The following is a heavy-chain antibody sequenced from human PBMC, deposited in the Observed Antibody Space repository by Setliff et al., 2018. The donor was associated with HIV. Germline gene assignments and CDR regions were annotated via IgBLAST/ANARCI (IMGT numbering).Heavy chain of an antibody. Sequence: GGSLRLSCAASGFTFYIYEMNWVRQAPGKGLEWVSYISGSGDIKYYADSVKGRFTISRDNAKNSLYLQMNSLRAEDTSVYYCARTKWELRPDWFDPWGQGTLVTVSS. CDR1: GFTFYIYE. J-gene: IGHJ5*02. CDR2: ISGSGDIK. V-gene: IGHV3-48*03. D-gene: IGHD1-26*01. CDR3: ARTKWELRPDWFDP.